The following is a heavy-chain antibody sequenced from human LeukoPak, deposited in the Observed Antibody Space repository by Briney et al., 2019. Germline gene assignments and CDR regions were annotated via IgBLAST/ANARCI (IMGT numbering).Heavy chain of an antibody. J-gene: IGHJ4*02. V-gene: IGHV1-18*01. CDR3: ARDTNSVGYCISTSCYNDY. CDR1: GYTFTSYG. Sequence: ASVKVSCKASGYTFTSYGISWVRQAPGQGLEWMGWISAYNGNTNYAQKLQGRVTMTTDTSTSTAYMELRSLRSDDTAVYYCARDTNSVGYCISTSCYNDYWGQGTLVTVSS. CDR2: ISAYNGNT. D-gene: IGHD2-2*02.